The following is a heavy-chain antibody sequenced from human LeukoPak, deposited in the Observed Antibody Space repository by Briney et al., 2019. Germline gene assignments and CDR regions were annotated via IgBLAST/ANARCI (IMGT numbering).Heavy chain of an antibody. V-gene: IGHV3-48*04. J-gene: IGHJ4*02. Sequence: PGGSLRLSCAASGFTFSDYTMNWVRQAPGKGLEWISYIDISSSSTYYADSVKGRFTISRDNAKNSLYLQMNSLRAEDTAVYYCARAVITLTNDYWGQGTLVTVSS. D-gene: IGHD3-10*01. CDR2: IDISSSST. CDR1: GFTFSDYT. CDR3: ARAVITLTNDY.